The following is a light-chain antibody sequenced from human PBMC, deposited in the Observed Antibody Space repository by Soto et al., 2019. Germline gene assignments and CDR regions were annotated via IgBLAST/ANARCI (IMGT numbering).Light chain of an antibody. V-gene: IGKV3-15*01. CDR1: QSVNSN. J-gene: IGKJ4*01. CDR3: QQRINWPLS. CDR2: GAS. Sequence: EIVMTQSPATLSVSPGERATLSCRASQSVNSNLAWYQQKPGQAPRLLIYGASTRVAGIPARFSGSGSGTEFSLSIDSLEPEDFAFYYCQQRINWPLSFGGGTRLEIK.